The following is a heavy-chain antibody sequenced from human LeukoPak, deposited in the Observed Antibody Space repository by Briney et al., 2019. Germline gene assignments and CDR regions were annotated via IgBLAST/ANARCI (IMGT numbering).Heavy chain of an antibody. CDR3: ASGYCSSTSCFTAYYYYYMDV. J-gene: IGHJ6*03. D-gene: IGHD2-2*02. Sequence: ASVKVSCKASGYTFTSYYMHWVRQAPGQGLEWMGIINPSGGSTSYAQKFQGRVTMTRDTSISTAYMELSRLRSDDTAVYYCASGYCSSTSCFTAYYYYYMDVWGKGTTVTVSS. V-gene: IGHV1-46*01. CDR2: INPSGGST. CDR1: GYTFTSYY.